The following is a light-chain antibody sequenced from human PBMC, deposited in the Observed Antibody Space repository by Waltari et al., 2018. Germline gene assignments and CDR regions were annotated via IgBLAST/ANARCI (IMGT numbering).Light chain of an antibody. CDR1: QSVLSSFNNKNY. CDR2: WAS. J-gene: IGKJ4*01. Sequence: DIVMTQSPDSLAVSLGERATINCNSSQSVLSSFNNKNYLAWVQQKPGHPPKLIINWASTRQAGVPDRFSGSGSETDFTLAISGLQGEDVAVYYCQQYYTAPLTFGGGTMVEIK. CDR3: QQYYTAPLT. V-gene: IGKV4-1*01.